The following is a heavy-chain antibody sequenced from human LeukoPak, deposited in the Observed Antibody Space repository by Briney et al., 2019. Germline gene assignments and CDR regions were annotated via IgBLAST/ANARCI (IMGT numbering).Heavy chain of an antibody. CDR3: ARSPNSGTYYYDSSGYSNWFDP. CDR1: GYTFTSYA. J-gene: IGHJ5*02. Sequence: GASVKVSCKASGYTFTSYAMNWVRQAPGQGLEWMGWINSNTGNPTYAQGFTGRFVFSLDTSVSTAYLQISSLKAEDTAVYYCARSPNSGTYYYDSSGYSNWFDPWGQGTLVTVSS. CDR2: INSNTGNP. D-gene: IGHD3-22*01. V-gene: IGHV7-4-1*02.